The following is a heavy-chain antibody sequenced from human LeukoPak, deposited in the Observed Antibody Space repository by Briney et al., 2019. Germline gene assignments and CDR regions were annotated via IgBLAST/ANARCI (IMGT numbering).Heavy chain of an antibody. Sequence: GGSLRLSCAASGFTFSSDSMIWVRQAPGKGREWVSSISGSGYYMYYTDSVKGRFTISRDNAKNSLYLQMNSLRAEDTAVYYCARRGGTGSYYYFDYWGQGTLVTVSS. CDR3: ARRGGTGSYYYFDY. V-gene: IGHV3-21*01. CDR1: GFTFSSDS. J-gene: IGHJ4*02. D-gene: IGHD1-26*01. CDR2: ISGSGYYM.